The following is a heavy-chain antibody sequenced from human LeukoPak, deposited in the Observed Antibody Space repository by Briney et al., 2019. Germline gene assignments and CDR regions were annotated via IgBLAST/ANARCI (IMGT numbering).Heavy chain of an antibody. CDR2: INANSGGT. D-gene: IGHD1-26*01. CDR1: GYTFTGYY. V-gene: IGHV1-2*02. J-gene: IGHJ5*02. Sequence: GASVKVSCKASGYTFTGYYMHWVRQAPGQGLEWMGSINANSGGTNYAQKFQGRLSLTRDMSTSTDYMELSSLRSEDTAVYYCARDNSVGDTAWWFDPWGQGTLVTVSS. CDR3: ARDNSVGDTAWWFDP.